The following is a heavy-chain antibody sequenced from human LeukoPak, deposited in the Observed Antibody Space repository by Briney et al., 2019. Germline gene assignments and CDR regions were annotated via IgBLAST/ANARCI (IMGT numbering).Heavy chain of an antibody. CDR3: AKWKYSNSGIDDY. D-gene: IGHD6-6*01. V-gene: IGHV3-23*01. CDR1: GFTFSNCA. Sequence: PGGSLRLSCAASGFTFSNCAMSWVRQAPGKGLEWVSVISGSGDNTYYADSVKGRFTISRDNSKNMLYLQMNSLRAEDTAVYYCAKWKYSNSGIDDYWGQGTLVTVSS. CDR2: ISGSGDNT. J-gene: IGHJ4*02.